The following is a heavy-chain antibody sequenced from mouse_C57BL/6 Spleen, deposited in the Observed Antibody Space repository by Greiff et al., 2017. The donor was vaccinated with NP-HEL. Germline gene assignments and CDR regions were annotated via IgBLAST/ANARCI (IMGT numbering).Heavy chain of an antibody. CDR2: ISNGGGST. CDR1: GFTFSDYY. D-gene: IGHD4-1*01. J-gene: IGHJ4*01. CDR3: ARPKLTGTGGYAMDY. V-gene: IGHV5-12*01. Sequence: EVKLMESGGGLVQPGGSLKLSCAASGFTFSDYYMYWVRQTPEKRLEWVAYISNGGGSTYYPDTVQGRFTISRDNAKNNLYLQMSRLKADDTAMYYCARPKLTGTGGYAMDYWGQGTSVTVSS.